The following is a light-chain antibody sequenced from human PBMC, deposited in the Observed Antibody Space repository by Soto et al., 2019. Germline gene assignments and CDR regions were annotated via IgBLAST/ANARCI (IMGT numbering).Light chain of an antibody. Sequence: EVVFTQSPGTLSLSPGEGATLSCRASQSVSSNYFAWYQQKAGQAPRLLIYGISTRATGIPDRFSGSGSGTDFTLTISRLEPEDFALYYCEQYGSSPRTFGQGTKVDIK. CDR3: EQYGSSPRT. J-gene: IGKJ1*01. CDR2: GIS. CDR1: QSVSSNY. V-gene: IGKV3-20*01.